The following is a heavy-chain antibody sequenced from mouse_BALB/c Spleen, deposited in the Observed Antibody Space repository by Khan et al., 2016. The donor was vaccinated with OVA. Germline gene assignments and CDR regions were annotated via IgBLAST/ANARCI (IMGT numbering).Heavy chain of an antibody. CDR2: IWGGGIT. V-gene: IGHV2-6-5*01. CDR3: AKHLIHCPYYLDY. Sequence: QVQLKESGPGLVAPSQSLSITCTVSGFSLTDYGVSWIRQPPGKGLEWLGVIWGGGITYYNSALKSRLSISKDNSKSQVFLKMNSLQTDDTSMYYCAKHLIHCPYYLDYWGQGTTLTVAS. J-gene: IGHJ2*01. CDR1: GFSLTDYG.